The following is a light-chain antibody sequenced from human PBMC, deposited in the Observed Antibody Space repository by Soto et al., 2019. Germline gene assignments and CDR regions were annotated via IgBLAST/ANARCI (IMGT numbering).Light chain of an antibody. CDR1: QSVSSSY. CDR2: GAS. J-gene: IGKJ4*01. CDR3: QQYGSSP. V-gene: IGKV3-20*01. Sequence: EIVLTQSPGTLSLSPGERATLSCRASQSVSSSYLAWYQQKPGQAPRLLIYGASSRATGIPDRFSGGGSGTDFTLTISRLEPEDFAVYYCQQYGSSPFGGGTKVDI.